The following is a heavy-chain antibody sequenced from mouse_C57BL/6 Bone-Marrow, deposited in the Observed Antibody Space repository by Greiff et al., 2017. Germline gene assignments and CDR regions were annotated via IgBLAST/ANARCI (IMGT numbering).Heavy chain of an antibody. Sequence: VQLKQSGAELARPGASVKLSCKASGYTFTSYGISWVKQSTGQGLEWIGEIYPRSGNTYYNEKFKGKATLTADKSSSTAYMELRSLTSEDSAVYFCASPYYYGSSSAWFAYWGQGTLVTVSA. V-gene: IGHV1-81*01. CDR2: IYPRSGNT. J-gene: IGHJ3*01. CDR3: ASPYYYGSSSAWFAY. CDR1: GYTFTSYG. D-gene: IGHD1-1*01.